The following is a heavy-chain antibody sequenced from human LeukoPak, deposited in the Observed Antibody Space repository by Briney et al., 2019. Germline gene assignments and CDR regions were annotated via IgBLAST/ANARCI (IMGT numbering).Heavy chain of an antibody. D-gene: IGHD6-19*01. V-gene: IGHV4-39*01. CDR3: ARSTVAGSGHMDV. J-gene: IGHJ6*03. CDR1: GGSISSNSYY. Sequence: PSGTLSLTCTVSGGSISSNSYYWGWIRQPPGKGLEWIGNIYYSGSTYYNPSLKSRVTISVDTSKNQFSLKVTSVTAADTAVYYCARSTVAGSGHMDVWGTGTTVTVSS. CDR2: IYYSGST.